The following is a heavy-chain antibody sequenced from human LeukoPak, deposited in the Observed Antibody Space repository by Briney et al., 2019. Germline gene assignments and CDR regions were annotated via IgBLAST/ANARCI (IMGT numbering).Heavy chain of an antibody. Sequence: GGSLRLSCAASGFTFSSYGMHWVRQAPGKGLEWVAVISYDGSNKYYADSVKGRFTISRDNSKNTLYLQMNSLRAEDTAVYYCAKNYYDSSGYYSDYWGQGTLVTVSS. CDR2: ISYDGSNK. CDR3: AKNYYDSSGYYSDY. V-gene: IGHV3-30*18. J-gene: IGHJ4*02. D-gene: IGHD3-22*01. CDR1: GFTFSSYG.